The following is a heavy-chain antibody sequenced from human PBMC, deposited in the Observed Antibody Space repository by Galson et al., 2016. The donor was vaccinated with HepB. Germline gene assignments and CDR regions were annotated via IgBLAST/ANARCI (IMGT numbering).Heavy chain of an antibody. D-gene: IGHD3-16*01. V-gene: IGHV3-48*02. CDR1: GFSFSSYS. CDR2: ISSTSSTI. J-gene: IGHJ4*02. Sequence: SLRLSCAASGFSFSSYSMNWVRQAPGKGLEWVSYISSTSSTIAYADSVKGRFTMSRDNAKNSLYLQMKSLRDEDTALYYCESGGAPFWGQGTLVTVSS. CDR3: ESGGAPF.